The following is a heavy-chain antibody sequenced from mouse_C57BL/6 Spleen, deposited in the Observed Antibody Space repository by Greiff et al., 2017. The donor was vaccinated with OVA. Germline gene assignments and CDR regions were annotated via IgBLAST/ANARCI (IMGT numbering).Heavy chain of an antibody. Sequence: QVQLQQSGPELVKPGASVKISCKASGYAFSSSWMNWVKQRPGKGLEWIGRIYPGDGDTNYNGKFKGKATLTADKSSSTAYMQLSSLTSEDSAVYFCARGFDTTGYWGQGTTLTVSS. D-gene: IGHD1-1*01. V-gene: IGHV1-82*01. CDR3: ARGFDTTGY. CDR2: IYPGDGDT. CDR1: GYAFSSSW. J-gene: IGHJ2*01.